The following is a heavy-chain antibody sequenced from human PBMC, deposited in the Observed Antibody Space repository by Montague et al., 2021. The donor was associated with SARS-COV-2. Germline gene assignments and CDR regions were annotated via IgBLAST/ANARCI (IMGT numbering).Heavy chain of an antibody. Sequence: SETLSLTCTVSGGSISSSSYYWGWIRQPPGKGLEWIGSIYYSGSTYYNPSLQSRVTISVDASKNQVSLKLSSVTAADTAVYYCASPTYYYDSSGSDAFDIWGQGTLVTVSS. CDR2: IYYSGST. CDR3: ASPTYYYDSSGSDAFDI. D-gene: IGHD3-22*01. V-gene: IGHV4-39*01. CDR1: GGSISSSSYY. J-gene: IGHJ3*02.